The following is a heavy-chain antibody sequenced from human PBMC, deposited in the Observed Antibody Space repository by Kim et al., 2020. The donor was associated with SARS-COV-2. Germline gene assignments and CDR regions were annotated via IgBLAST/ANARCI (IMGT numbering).Heavy chain of an antibody. J-gene: IGHJ2*01. CDR2: LYPSNSDT. CDR1: GYSFTTHW. V-gene: IGHV5-51*01. CDR3: ARSDLSDLRDWNFDL. D-gene: IGHD5-12*01. Sequence: GESLKISCKGSGYSFTTHWINWVRQRPGKGLEWMGILYPSNSDTRYSPSFQGQVTISADKSISTAYLQWSSLKASDTAIYYCARSDLSDLRDWNFDLWGRGPLVTVSS.